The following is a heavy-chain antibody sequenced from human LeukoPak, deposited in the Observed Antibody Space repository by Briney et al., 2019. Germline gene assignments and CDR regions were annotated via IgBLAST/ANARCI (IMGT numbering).Heavy chain of an antibody. D-gene: IGHD3-22*01. Sequence: TGGSLRLSCRASGFTFSRFAMIWVRQAPGKGLEWVSVVSGSDDSTYYADSVRGRFTVSRDNSKNTVHLQMNSLRVEDTAVYYCAMPDSSGFYFSTRLDFWGLGTLVTVSS. V-gene: IGHV3-23*01. J-gene: IGHJ4*02. CDR2: VSGSDDST. CDR1: GFTFSRFA. CDR3: AMPDSSGFYFSTRLDF.